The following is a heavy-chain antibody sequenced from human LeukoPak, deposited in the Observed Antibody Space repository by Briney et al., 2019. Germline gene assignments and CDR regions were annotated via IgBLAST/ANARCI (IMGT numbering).Heavy chain of an antibody. V-gene: IGHV3-23*01. Sequence: GGSLRLSCAVSGFSVSSFGMSWVRQAPGKGREWISAISVNGETTWYADSVRGWFIISRDNSKNTLYLKLSSLRAEDTVVYYCARGFSSGWYPYWGQGSLVSVSS. CDR2: ISVNGETT. CDR1: GFSVSSFG. J-gene: IGHJ4*02. CDR3: ARGFSSGWYPY. D-gene: IGHD6-19*01.